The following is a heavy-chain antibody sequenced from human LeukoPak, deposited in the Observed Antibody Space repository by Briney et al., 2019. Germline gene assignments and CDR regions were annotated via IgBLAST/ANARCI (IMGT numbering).Heavy chain of an antibody. Sequence: PSETLSLTCTVSGGSISSYYWSWIRQPAGKGLEWIGRIYTSGSTNYSPSLKSRVTISVDKSKNQFSLKLSSVTAADTAVYYCARDHLSLGSFDYWGQGTLVTVSS. J-gene: IGHJ4*02. CDR1: GGSISSYY. CDR2: IYTSGST. CDR3: ARDHLSLGSFDY. V-gene: IGHV4-4*07.